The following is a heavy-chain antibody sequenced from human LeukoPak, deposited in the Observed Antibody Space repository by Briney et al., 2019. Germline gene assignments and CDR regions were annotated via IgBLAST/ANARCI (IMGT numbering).Heavy chain of an antibody. Sequence: GGSLRLSCAASGFTLSNTWMAWVSQAPGKGLEWVANKNQDGSTKQYVDSAKGRFTIYGDNAKNSLHLQMNSLRAEDTAVYYCARDQSGSLDYWGQGTLLTVSS. J-gene: IGHJ4*02. D-gene: IGHD1-26*01. CDR2: KNQDGSTK. CDR1: GFTLSNTW. V-gene: IGHV3-7*01. CDR3: ARDQSGSLDY.